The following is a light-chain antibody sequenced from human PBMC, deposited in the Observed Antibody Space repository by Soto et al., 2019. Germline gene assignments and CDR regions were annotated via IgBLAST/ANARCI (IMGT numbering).Light chain of an antibody. CDR1: QSISNH. V-gene: IGKV1-39*01. CDR2: AAS. CDR3: QQSYSTPIT. J-gene: IGKJ5*01. Sequence: DIQMTQSPSSLSASVEDRVIITCRASQSISNHLNWYQQKPGKAPKLLIYAASSLQSGVPSRFSGSGSGTDFTLTISSLQPEDFATYYCQQSYSTPITFGQGTRLEI.